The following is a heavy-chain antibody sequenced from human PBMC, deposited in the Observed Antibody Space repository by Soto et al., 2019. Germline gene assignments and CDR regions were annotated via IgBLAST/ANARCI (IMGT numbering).Heavy chain of an antibody. CDR2: INPSGGST. CDR1: GYTFSDYR. CDR3: ARDGPHRWVDY. V-gene: IGHV1-46*01. Sequence: ASVKVSCKASGYTFSDYRMHWVRQAPGQGLEWMGMINPSGGSTTYAQKFQGRVTMTRDTSTSTFYMDLSLTSEDTAVYHCARDGPHRWVDYWGQGPLVTVSS. J-gene: IGHJ4*02.